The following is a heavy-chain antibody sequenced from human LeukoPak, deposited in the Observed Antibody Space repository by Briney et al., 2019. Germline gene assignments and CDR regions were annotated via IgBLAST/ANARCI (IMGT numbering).Heavy chain of an antibody. Sequence: GGSLRVSCAASGFTFSNYAVSWVGQAPGKGLEWVSTISVSGGTTYYADSVKGRFTISRDNSRTTLYLQMNSLRTEDTAVYYCERDFYDSGSYYFDYWGQGTLVTVSS. CDR3: ERDFYDSGSYYFDY. CDR2: ISVSGGTT. CDR1: GFTFSNYA. V-gene: IGHV3-23*01. D-gene: IGHD3-10*01. J-gene: IGHJ4*02.